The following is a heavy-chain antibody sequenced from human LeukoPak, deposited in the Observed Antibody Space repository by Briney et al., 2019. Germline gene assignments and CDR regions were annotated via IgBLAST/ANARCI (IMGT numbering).Heavy chain of an antibody. Sequence: SEALSLTCTVSGYSISSGYYWGWIRQPPGKGLEWIGSIYHSGSTYYNPSLKSRVTISVDTSKNQFSLKLSSVTAADTAVYYCARDYIARSFDYWGQGTLVTVSS. CDR3: ARDYIARSFDY. J-gene: IGHJ4*02. CDR1: GYSISSGYY. V-gene: IGHV4-38-2*02. CDR2: IYHSGST. D-gene: IGHD5-12*01.